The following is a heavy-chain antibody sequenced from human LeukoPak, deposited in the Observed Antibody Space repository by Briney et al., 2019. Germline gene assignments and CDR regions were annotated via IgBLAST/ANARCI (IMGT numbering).Heavy chain of an antibody. V-gene: IGHV3-9*01. CDR2: ISWNSGSI. Sequence: PGRSPRLSCAASGFTFDDYAMHWVRQAPGKGLEWVSGISWNSGSIGYADSVKGRFTISRDNAKNSLYLQMNSLRAEDTALYYCARLRSGNYGMDVWGQGTTVTVSS. D-gene: IGHD4-17*01. CDR1: GFTFDDYA. CDR3: ARLRSGNYGMDV. J-gene: IGHJ6*02.